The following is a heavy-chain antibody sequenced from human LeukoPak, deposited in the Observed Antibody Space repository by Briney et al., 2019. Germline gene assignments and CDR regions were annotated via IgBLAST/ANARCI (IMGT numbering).Heavy chain of an antibody. CDR2: INPSGGST. CDR3: ATVDGSGSYGVGY. J-gene: IGHJ4*02. CDR1: GYTFTSYY. V-gene: IGHV1-46*01. Sequence: ASVKVSCKASGYTFTSYYMHWVRQAPGQGLEWMGIINPSGGSTSYAQKFQGRVTMTEDTSTDTAYMELSSLRSEDTAVYYCATVDGSGSYGVGYWGQGTLVTVSS. D-gene: IGHD3-10*01.